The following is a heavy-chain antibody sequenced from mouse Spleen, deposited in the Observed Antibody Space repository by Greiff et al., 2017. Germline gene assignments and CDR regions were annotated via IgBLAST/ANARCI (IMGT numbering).Heavy chain of an antibody. Sequence: QVQLQQPGAELVRPGTSVNFSCKASGYTFTSSWMHWVKQRPGQGLEWIGVIDPSDSYTNYNQKFKGKATLTVDTSSSTAYMQLSSLTSEDSAVYYCARLTGPYYFDYWGQGTTLTVSS. CDR3: ARLTGPYYFDY. CDR2: IDPSDSYT. V-gene: IGHV1-59*01. D-gene: IGHD4-1*01. J-gene: IGHJ2*01. CDR1: GYTFTSSW.